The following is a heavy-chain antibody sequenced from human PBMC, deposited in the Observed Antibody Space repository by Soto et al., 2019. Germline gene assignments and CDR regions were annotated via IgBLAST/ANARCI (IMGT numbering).Heavy chain of an antibody. CDR2: ISWDGGST. J-gene: IGHJ6*02. D-gene: IGHD4-4*01. CDR3: AKDIGFGNYGYYYYGMDV. V-gene: IGHV3-43D*03. Sequence: GGSLRLSCAASGFTFDDYAMHWVRQAPGKGLAWVSLISWDGGSTYYADSVKGRFTISRDNSKNSLYLQMNSLRAEDTALYSCAKDIGFGNYGYYYYGMDVWGQGTTVTVSS. CDR1: GFTFDDYA.